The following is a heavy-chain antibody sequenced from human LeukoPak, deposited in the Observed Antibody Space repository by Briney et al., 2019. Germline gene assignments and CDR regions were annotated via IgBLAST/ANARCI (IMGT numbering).Heavy chain of an antibody. Sequence: SETLSLTCTVSGASVSNNNYYWGWIRQPPGKGLGWIASIYYSGSTYYNPSLKSRVTISVDTSKNHLSLILSSVTAADTAVYYCAPGGYIGYGHAFDIWGQGTMVTVSS. D-gene: IGHD5-12*01. CDR1: GASVSNNNYY. V-gene: IGHV4-39*07. J-gene: IGHJ3*02. CDR2: IYYSGST. CDR3: APGGYIGYGHAFDI.